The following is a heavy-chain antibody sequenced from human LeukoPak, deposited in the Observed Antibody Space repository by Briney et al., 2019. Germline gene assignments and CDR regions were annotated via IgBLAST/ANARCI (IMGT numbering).Heavy chain of an antibody. CDR3: VKDRTGTYTLDY. Sequence: PGGSLRLSCAASGXAVSSNYMTWVRQAPGKGLEWVSVIYSGGNTNFAESVKGRFTISRDNSKNTLNLQMNSLRAEDTAVYYCVKDRTGTYTLDYWGQGILVTVSS. D-gene: IGHD3-10*01. CDR1: GXAVSSNY. CDR2: IYSGGNT. J-gene: IGHJ4*02. V-gene: IGHV3-66*01.